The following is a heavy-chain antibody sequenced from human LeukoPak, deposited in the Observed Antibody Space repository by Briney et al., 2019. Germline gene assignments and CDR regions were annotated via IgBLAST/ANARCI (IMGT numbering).Heavy chain of an antibody. CDR1: GYTFTGYY. CDR2: INPNSGGT. CDR3: ARRSSDLHYYGSGKDY. D-gene: IGHD3-10*01. J-gene: IGHJ4*02. Sequence: GASVKVSCKASGYTFTGYYMHWVRQAPGQGLEWMGWINPNSGGTNYAQKFQGRVTMTRDTSISTAYMELSSLRSEDTAVHYCARRSSDLHYYGSGKDYWGQGTLVTVSS. V-gene: IGHV1-2*02.